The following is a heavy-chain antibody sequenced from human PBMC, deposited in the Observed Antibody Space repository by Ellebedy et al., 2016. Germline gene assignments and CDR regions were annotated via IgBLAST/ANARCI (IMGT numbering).Heavy chain of an antibody. J-gene: IGHJ5*02. D-gene: IGHD4-17*01. CDR3: ARRQYTVTTSWFDP. CDR2: IYHSGNT. CDR1: GGSISSRNYY. V-gene: IGHV4-39*07. Sequence: SETLSLXCTVSGGSISSRNYYWGWIRQPPGKGLEWIGSIYHSGNTYLNPSLKSRVTISVDTSKNQFSLKLSSVTAADTAVYYCARRQYTVTTSWFDPWGQGTLVTVSS.